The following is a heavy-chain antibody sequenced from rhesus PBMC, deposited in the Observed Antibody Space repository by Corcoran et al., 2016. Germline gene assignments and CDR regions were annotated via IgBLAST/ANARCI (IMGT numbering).Heavy chain of an antibody. CDR2: INSAGSST. V-gene: IGHV3-14*01. J-gene: IGHJ6*01. Sequence: EVQLVESGGCLAKPGGSLRLSCAASGFPFISSWMHWFRPAPGKGLEWISAINSAGSSTYYADAVKGRFTISRENAKNTLYLQMDGLRAEDTAVYYCAGDITIFGLAPWDSWVQGVVVTVAS. CDR3: AGDITIFGLAPWDS. D-gene: IGHD3-3*01. CDR1: GFPFISSW.